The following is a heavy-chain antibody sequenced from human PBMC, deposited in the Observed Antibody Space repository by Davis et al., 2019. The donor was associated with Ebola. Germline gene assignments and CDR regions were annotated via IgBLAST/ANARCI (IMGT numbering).Heavy chain of an antibody. CDR1: GFTFSSYA. Sequence: GESLKISCAASGFTFSSYAMSWVRQAPGKGLEWVSGISTGGGVTIYADSVKGRFTISRDNSKHTLYLQMNSLRGEDTAVYYCAKRSDYRSFDYWGQGTLVTVSS. V-gene: IGHV3-23*01. J-gene: IGHJ4*02. CDR3: AKRSDYRSFDY. D-gene: IGHD4-11*01. CDR2: ISTGGGVT.